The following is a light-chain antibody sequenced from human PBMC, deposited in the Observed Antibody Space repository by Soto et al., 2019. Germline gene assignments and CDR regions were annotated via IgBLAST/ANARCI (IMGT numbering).Light chain of an antibody. CDR1: SSDVGAYIY. V-gene: IGLV2-14*01. CDR3: CSYTSSRTYV. Sequence: QSALTQPASVSGSLGQSITISCTGTSSDVGAYIYVSWYQHHPGKAPKVMIYEVTNRPSGVSDRFSGSKSGNTASLTISGLQAEDEADYYCCSYTSSRTYVFGTGTKAPS. J-gene: IGLJ1*01. CDR2: EVT.